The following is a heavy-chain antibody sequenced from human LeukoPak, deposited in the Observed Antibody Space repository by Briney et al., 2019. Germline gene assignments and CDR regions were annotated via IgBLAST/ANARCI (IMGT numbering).Heavy chain of an antibody. D-gene: IGHD4-11*01. CDR3: ARVSSNYFDY. V-gene: IGHV4-38-2*02. CDR2: IYHSGST. J-gene: IGHJ4*02. CDR1: DDSISSGYY. Sequence: SETLSLTCTVSDDSISSGYYWGWIRQAPGKGLEWIGSIYHSGSTYYNPSLKSRVTISVDTSKNQFSLKLSSVIAADTAVYYCARVSSNYFDYWGQGTLVTVSS.